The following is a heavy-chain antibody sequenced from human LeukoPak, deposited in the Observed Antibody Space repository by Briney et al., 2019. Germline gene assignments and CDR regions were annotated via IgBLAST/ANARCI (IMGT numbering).Heavy chain of an antibody. V-gene: IGHV3-53*01. D-gene: IGHD2-15*01. CDR3: ARDLRYCSGGSCYNYYYGMDV. CDR2: IYSGGGT. J-gene: IGHJ6*02. CDR1: GFTVSSNY. Sequence: PGGSLRLSCAASGFTVSSNYMSWVRQAPGKGLEWVSVIYSGGGTYYADSVKGRFTISRDNSKNTLYLQMNSLRAEDTAVYYCARDLRYCSGGSCYNYYYGMDVWGQGTTVTVSS.